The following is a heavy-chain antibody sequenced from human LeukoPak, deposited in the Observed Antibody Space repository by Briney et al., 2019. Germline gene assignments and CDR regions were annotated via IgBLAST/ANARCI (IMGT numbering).Heavy chain of an antibody. D-gene: IGHD3-10*01. Sequence: PGGSLRLSCAASGFTFSTYSMNWVRQAPGKGLEWLSSISSSSDYIFYADSVKGRFTMSRDNAKNSLYLQMNSLRAEDTAVYYCARVGFEIHGMDVWGQGTTVTVSS. J-gene: IGHJ6*02. CDR1: GFTFSTYS. CDR3: ARVGFEIHGMDV. CDR2: ISSSSDYI. V-gene: IGHV3-21*01.